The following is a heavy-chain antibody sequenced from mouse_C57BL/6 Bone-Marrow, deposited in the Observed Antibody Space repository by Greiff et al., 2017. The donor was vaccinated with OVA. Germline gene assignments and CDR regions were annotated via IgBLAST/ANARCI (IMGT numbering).Heavy chain of an antibody. V-gene: IGHV5-17*01. Sequence: EVQLQQSGGGLVKPGGSLKLSCAASGFTFSDYGMHWVRQAPEKGLEWVAYISSGSSTIYYADTVKGRFTISRDNAKNTLFLQMTSLRSEDTAMYYCARPSRYYGSSWYFDVWGTGTTVTVSS. CDR1: GFTFSDYG. J-gene: IGHJ1*03. CDR3: ARPSRYYGSSWYFDV. D-gene: IGHD1-1*01. CDR2: ISSGSSTI.